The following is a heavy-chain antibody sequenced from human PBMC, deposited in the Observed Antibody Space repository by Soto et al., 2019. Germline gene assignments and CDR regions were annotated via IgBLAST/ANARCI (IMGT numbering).Heavy chain of an antibody. CDR2: IYSGGST. CDR1: VFTVSSNY. J-gene: IGHJ5*02. V-gene: IGHV3-53*04. D-gene: IGHD2-2*01. CDR3: ARGVYTDPSRFEP. Sequence: CLRLSCAPSVFTVSSNYMSCVLQAPVKGLEWVSVIYSGGSTYYADSLKGRFTISRHNSKNTLYLQMNSLRAEDTAVYYCARGVYTDPSRFEPWGQGTLVTVSS.